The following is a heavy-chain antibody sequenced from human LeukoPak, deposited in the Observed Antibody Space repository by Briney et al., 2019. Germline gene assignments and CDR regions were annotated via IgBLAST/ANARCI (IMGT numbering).Heavy chain of an antibody. CDR3: ARAGQWLVPTHLDY. D-gene: IGHD6-19*01. J-gene: IGHJ4*02. CDR2: IYHSGST. Sequence: NTSETLSLTCAVSGSSISSSNWWSWVRQPPGKGLEWIGEIYHSGSTNYNPSLKSRVTISVDKSKSQFSLKLSSVTAADTAVYYCARAGQWLVPTHLDYWGQGTLVTVSS. CDR1: GSSISSSNW. V-gene: IGHV4-4*02.